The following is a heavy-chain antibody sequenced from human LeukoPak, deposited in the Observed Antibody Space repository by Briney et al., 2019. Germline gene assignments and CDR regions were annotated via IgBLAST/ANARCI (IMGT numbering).Heavy chain of an antibody. CDR1: GGSITTTNY. J-gene: IGHJ4*02. V-gene: IGHV4-4*02. CDR2: VSLAGRT. Sequence: PSETLSLTCGVSGGSITTTNYWSWVRQPPGGGLEWVEVVSLAGRTRYNPSLKNRVNISIDESKNHLYLNLASVTAADTAVYYCSRESGPFCPFGHWGQGTLVAVTS. CDR3: SRESGPFCPFGH. D-gene: IGHD1-26*01.